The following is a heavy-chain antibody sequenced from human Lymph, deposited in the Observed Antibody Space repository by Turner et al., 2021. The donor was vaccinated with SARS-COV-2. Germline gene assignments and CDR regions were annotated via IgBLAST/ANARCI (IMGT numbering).Heavy chain of an antibody. CDR1: GFNVSSNY. CDR2: IYSGGST. Sequence: EVQLLETVGGLIQPGVSLRLSCAASGFNVSSNYMSWVRQARGKGLEWVSVIYSGGSTVYADSVRGRFTISRDNSKNTLYLQMNRLRAEDTAVYYCARDKPHDAFDIWGQGTMVTVSS. CDR3: ARDKPHDAFDI. V-gene: IGHV3-53*02. J-gene: IGHJ3*02.